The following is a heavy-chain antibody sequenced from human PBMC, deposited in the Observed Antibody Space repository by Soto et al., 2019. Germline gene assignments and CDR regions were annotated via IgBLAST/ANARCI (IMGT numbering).Heavy chain of an antibody. CDR1: GFTCSSYA. CDR2: ISGSGGST. CDR3: AKVWSGSYQNNRFDY. D-gene: IGHD1-26*01. V-gene: IGHV3-23*01. Sequence: EVQLLESGGGLVQPGGALRLSCAASGFTCSSYAMSWVRQAPGKGLEWVSAISGSGGSTDYADSVKGRFTISRDNSKNTLYLQMHSLRAEDTSVYYCAKVWSGSYQNNRFDYWGQGPLVTVSS. J-gene: IGHJ4*02.